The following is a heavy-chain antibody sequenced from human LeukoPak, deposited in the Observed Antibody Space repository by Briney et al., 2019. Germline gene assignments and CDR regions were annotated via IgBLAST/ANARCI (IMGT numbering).Heavy chain of an antibody. V-gene: IGHV4-30-2*01. J-gene: IGHJ4*02. CDR1: GVSISSGGYS. CDR3: ARGRGGSYREHYFDY. D-gene: IGHD1-26*01. Sequence: KPSETLSLTCAVSGVSISSGGYSWSWIRQPPGKGLEWIGYIYHSGSTYYNPSLKSRVTISVDRSKNQFSLKLSSVTAADTAVYYCARGRGGSYREHYFDYWGQGTLVTVSS. CDR2: IYHSGST.